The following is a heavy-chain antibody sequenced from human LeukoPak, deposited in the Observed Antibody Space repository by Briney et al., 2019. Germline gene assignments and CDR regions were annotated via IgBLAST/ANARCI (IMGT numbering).Heavy chain of an antibody. CDR2: ISSSGSTI. CDR1: GFTFSSYE. V-gene: IGHV3-48*03. CDR3: AELGVTMIGGV. D-gene: IGHD3-10*02. Sequence: GGSLRLSCAASGFTFSSYEMNWVCQAPGKGLEWVSYISSSGSTIYYADSVKGRFTISRDNAKNSLYLQMNSLRAEDTAVYYCAELGVTMIGGVWGKGTTVTISS. J-gene: IGHJ6*04.